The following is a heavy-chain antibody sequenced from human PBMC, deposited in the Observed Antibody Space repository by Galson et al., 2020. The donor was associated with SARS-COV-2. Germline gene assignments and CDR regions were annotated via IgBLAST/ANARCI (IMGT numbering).Heavy chain of an antibody. V-gene: IGHV3-23*01. Sequence: GGSLRLPCASSGFTFSTYAMSWVRQAPGKGLDWVAGISDSGFIPYSADSVKGRLTMSRDNSMNKLYLQMNSLRAEDTAVYYCAKPYYESIRGYFDYWGQGTLVTVSS. CDR3: AKPYYESIRGYFDY. CDR2: ISDSGFIP. CDR1: GFTFSTYA. J-gene: IGHJ4*02. D-gene: IGHD3-22*01.